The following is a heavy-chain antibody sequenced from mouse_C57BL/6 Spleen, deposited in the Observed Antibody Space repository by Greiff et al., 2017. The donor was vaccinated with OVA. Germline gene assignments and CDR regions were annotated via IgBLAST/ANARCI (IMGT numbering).Heavy chain of an antibody. CDR3: ARERNYDDYYAMDY. CDR1: GYTFTSYW. J-gene: IGHJ4*01. Sequence: QVQLQQPGAELVKPGASVKMSCKASGYTFTSYWITWVKQRPGQGLEWIGDIYPGSGSTNYNEKFKSKATLTVDTSSSTAYMQLSSLTSEDSAVYYCARERNYDDYYAMDYWGQGTSVTVSS. V-gene: IGHV1-55*01. CDR2: IYPGSGST. D-gene: IGHD2-1*01.